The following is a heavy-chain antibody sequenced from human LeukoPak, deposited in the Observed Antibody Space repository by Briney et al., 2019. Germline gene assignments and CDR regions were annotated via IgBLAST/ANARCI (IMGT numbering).Heavy chain of an antibody. CDR1: GGSIRSYY. D-gene: IGHD6-19*01. CDR3: ARARIAVADHYFEY. J-gene: IGHJ4*02. V-gene: IGHV4-59*01. Sequence: SETLSLTCTVSGGSIRSYYWNWIRQPPGKGLEWIGHIYYSGSTNYNPSLKSRVTISVDTSKNQFSLKLSSVTAADTAVYYCARARIAVADHYFEYWGQGTLVTASS. CDR2: IYYSGST.